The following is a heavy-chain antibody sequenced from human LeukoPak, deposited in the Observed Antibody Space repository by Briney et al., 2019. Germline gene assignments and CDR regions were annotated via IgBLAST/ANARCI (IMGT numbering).Heavy chain of an antibody. Sequence: SVKVSCKASGGTFSSYAISWARQAPGQGLEWMGRIIPIFGTANYAQKFQGRVTITTDESTSTAYMELSSLRSEDTAVYYCARGGYCSSTSCYGGWFDPWGQGTLVTVSS. CDR2: IIPIFGTA. J-gene: IGHJ5*02. V-gene: IGHV1-69*05. CDR1: GGTFSSYA. D-gene: IGHD2-2*01. CDR3: ARGGYCSSTSCYGGWFDP.